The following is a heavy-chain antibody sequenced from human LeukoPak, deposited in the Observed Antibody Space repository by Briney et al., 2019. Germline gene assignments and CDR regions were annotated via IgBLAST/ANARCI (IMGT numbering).Heavy chain of an antibody. J-gene: IGHJ4*02. Sequence: PGGSLRLSCAASGFTFSSYAMSWVRQAPGKGLEWVSAISGSGGSTYYADSVKGRFTISRDNSKNTLYLQMNSLRAEDTAVYYCAKDPGIAAAGTVSFGVLDYWGQGTLVTVSS. CDR2: ISGSGGST. V-gene: IGHV3-23*01. D-gene: IGHD6-13*01. CDR1: GFTFSSYA. CDR3: AKDPGIAAAGTVSFGVLDY.